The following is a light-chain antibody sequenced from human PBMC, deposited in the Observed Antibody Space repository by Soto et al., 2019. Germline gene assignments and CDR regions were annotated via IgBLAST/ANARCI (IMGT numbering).Light chain of an antibody. Sequence: DIQMTPSPSTLSGSVGDRVTITCRASQTISSWLAWYQQKPGKAPKLLIYKASTLKSGVPSRFSGSGSGTEFTLTISSLQPDDLATYYCQHYNSYSEAFGQGTKVDIK. J-gene: IGKJ1*01. CDR1: QTISSW. V-gene: IGKV1-5*03. CDR3: QHYNSYSEA. CDR2: KAS.